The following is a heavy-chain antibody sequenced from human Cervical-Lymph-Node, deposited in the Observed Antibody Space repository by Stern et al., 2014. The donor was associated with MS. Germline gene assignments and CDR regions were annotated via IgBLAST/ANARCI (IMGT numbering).Heavy chain of an antibody. V-gene: IGHV3-21*06. CDR2: ISRTSSYI. CDR3: ARGGETNERGDY. CDR1: GFTFFSYS. J-gene: IGHJ4*02. Sequence: VQLVESGGGQVKPGGSLRLSCAASGFTFFSYSMYWVRQAPGKGLEWVASISRTSSYIFYADSVKGRFTISRDNAQNSLFLQMNSLRDEDTALYYCARGGETNERGDYWGQGTQVTVSA. D-gene: IGHD1-1*01.